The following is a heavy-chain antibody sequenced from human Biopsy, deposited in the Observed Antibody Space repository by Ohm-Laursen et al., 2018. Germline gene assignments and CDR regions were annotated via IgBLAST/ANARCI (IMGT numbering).Heavy chain of an antibody. CDR2: VIPISNTA. CDR3: ATLTEDYGASPDS. V-gene: IGHV1-69*06. CDR1: GGSFSDYG. J-gene: IGHJ4*02. D-gene: IGHD4-17*01. Sequence: GASVKVSCEASGGSFSDYGLSWVRQAPGRGLEWMGRVIPISNTANYAQNFQDRLTITADRSTNTAYMELNSLRSEDTAVYFCATLTEDYGASPDSWGQGTLVVVSS.